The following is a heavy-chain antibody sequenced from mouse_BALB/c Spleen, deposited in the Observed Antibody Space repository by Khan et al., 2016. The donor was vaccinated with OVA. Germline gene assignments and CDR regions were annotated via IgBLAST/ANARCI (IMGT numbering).Heavy chain of an antibody. CDR1: GYIFTSYW. V-gene: IGHV1-76*01. Sequence: QVQLKQSGAELVRPGASVKLSCQTSGYIFTSYWIHWVKQRSGQGLEWLARIYPGTGSTYYNELFKVKATLTADNSSSTAYMQLSSLKSEDSAVYFCAREDGITSAWFAYWGQGTLVTVS. CDR2: IYPGTGST. CDR3: AREDGITSAWFAY. J-gene: IGHJ3*01. D-gene: IGHD1-1*01.